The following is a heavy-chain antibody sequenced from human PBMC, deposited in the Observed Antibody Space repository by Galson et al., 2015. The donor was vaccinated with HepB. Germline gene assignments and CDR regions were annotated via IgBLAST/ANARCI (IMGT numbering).Heavy chain of an antibody. CDR3: ARQGQHFVSDY. CDR1: GFSFSNSV. J-gene: IGHJ4*02. CDR2: LWSDGSNT. V-gene: IGHV3-33*01. D-gene: IGHD6-13*01. Sequence: SLRLSCAASGFSFSNSVMHWVRQAPSKGLEWVASLWSDGSNTNYGDSVKGRFTISRDNSRNTLYLQMNSLRVDDTAVYYCARQGQHFVSDYWGQGTLVTVSS.